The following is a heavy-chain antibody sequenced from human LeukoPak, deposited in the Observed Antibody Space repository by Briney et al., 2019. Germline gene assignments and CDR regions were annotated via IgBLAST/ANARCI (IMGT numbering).Heavy chain of an antibody. CDR3: AINTMFRGIHAFDI. D-gene: IGHD3-10*01. V-gene: IGHV5-51*01. CDR2: IYPGDSDT. Sequence: GESLKISCKGSGYSFTSYWIGWVRQMPGKGLEWMGIIYPGDSDTRYSPSFQGQVTISADKSISTAYLQWCRPQTSASAMYYCAINTMFRGIHAFDIWGQGTMVTVSS. CDR1: GYSFTSYW. J-gene: IGHJ3*02.